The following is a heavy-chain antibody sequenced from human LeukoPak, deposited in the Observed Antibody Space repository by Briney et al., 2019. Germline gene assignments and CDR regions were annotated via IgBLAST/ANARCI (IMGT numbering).Heavy chain of an antibody. Sequence: GGSLRLSCEASGFTFSNHWMSWVRQAPGKGLEWVAYIKPDGSEKFYVDSVRGRFTISRDNAKNSLYLQMNSLRAEDPAVYYCARSRKAYYDSSGFHLDWGQGTLVTVSS. CDR2: IKPDGSEK. D-gene: IGHD3-22*01. V-gene: IGHV3-7*01. CDR3: ARSRKAYYDSSGFHLD. CDR1: GFTFSNHW. J-gene: IGHJ4*02.